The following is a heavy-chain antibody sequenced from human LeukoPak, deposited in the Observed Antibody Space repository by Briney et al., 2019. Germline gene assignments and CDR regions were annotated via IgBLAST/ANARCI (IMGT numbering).Heavy chain of an antibody. CDR3: ASILASYDSSGYYDY. CDR1: GGSISSYY. CDR2: IYYSGST. D-gene: IGHD3-22*01. J-gene: IGHJ4*02. V-gene: IGHV4-59*01. Sequence: SETPSLTCTVSGGSISSYYWSWIRQPPGKGLEWIGYIYYSGSTNYNPSLKSRVTISVDTSKNQFSLKLSSVTAADTAVYYCASILASYDSSGYYDYWGQGTLVTVSS.